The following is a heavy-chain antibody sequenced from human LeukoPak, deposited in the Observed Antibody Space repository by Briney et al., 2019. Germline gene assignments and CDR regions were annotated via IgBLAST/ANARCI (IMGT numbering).Heavy chain of an antibody. CDR3: ASGESYTYFDY. Sequence: PSETLSLTCTVSGGSISSHYWSWIRQPPGKGLEWIGYIYYSGSTNYNPSLKSRVTISVDTSKNQFSLKLSSVTAADTAVYYCASGESYTYFDYWGQGTLVTVSS. J-gene: IGHJ4*02. V-gene: IGHV4-59*11. D-gene: IGHD3-10*01. CDR2: IYYSGST. CDR1: GGSISSHY.